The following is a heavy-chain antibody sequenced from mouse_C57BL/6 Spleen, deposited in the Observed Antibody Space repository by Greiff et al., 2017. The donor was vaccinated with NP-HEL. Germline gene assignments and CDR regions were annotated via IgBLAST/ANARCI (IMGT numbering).Heavy chain of an antibody. CDR3: TGSNYAWFAY. CDR2: IRLKSDNYAT. D-gene: IGHD2-5*01. V-gene: IGHV6-3*01. Sequence: EVHLVESGGGLVQPGGSMKLSCVASGFTFSNYWMNWVRQSPEKGLEWVAQIRLKSDNYATHYAESVKGRFTISRDDSKSSVYLQMNNLRAEDTGIYYCTGSNYAWFAYWGQGTLVTVSA. J-gene: IGHJ3*01. CDR1: GFTFSNYW.